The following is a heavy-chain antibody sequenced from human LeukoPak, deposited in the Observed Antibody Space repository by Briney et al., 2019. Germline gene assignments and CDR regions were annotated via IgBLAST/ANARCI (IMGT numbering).Heavy chain of an antibody. CDR1: GGSFSGYY. CDR3: ARASGRITIFGVVKDYYFDY. V-gene: IGHV4-34*01. Sequence: PSETLSLTCAVYGGSFSGYYWSWIRQPPGKGLEWIGEINHSGSTNYNPSLKSRVTISVDTSKNQFSLKLSSVTAADTAVYYCARASGRITIFGVVKDYYFDYRGQGTLVTVSS. J-gene: IGHJ4*02. CDR2: INHSGST. D-gene: IGHD3-3*01.